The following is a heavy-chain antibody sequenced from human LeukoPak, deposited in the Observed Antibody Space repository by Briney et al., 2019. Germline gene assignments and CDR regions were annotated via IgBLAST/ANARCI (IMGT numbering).Heavy chain of an antibody. CDR1: GYSISSGYY. D-gene: IGHD3-22*01. J-gene: IGHJ4*02. CDR3: ARPSSGHYKVFDY. CDR2: IYYSGTT. V-gene: IGHV4-38-2*01. Sequence: SSETLSLTCAVSGYSISSGYYWGWLRQPPGKGLEWIGSIYYSGTTYYNPSLKSRVTISVDTSKNQFSLKLSSVTAADTAIYYCARPSSGHYKVFDYWGQGTLVTVSS.